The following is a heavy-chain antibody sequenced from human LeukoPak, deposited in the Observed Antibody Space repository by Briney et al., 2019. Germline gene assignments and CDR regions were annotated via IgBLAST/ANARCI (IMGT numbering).Heavy chain of an antibody. CDR3: ARDRGDYGGPDY. J-gene: IGHJ4*02. CDR2: IYTSGNT. Sequence: SETLSLTGTVSSGSISSYYWSWIPQPAGKEREWIGRIYTSGNTNANNSLKRVITMSVDTSKKQFSLKLSSVPAADTAVYYCARDRGDYGGPDYWGQGTLVTVSS. V-gene: IGHV4-4*07. D-gene: IGHD4-23*01. CDR1: SGSISSYY.